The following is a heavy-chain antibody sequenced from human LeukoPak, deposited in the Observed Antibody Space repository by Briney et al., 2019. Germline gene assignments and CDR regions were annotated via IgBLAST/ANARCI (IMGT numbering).Heavy chain of an antibody. J-gene: IGHJ6*03. D-gene: IGHD2-15*01. Sequence: GGSLRLSCAASGFTFSDYNMRWIRQATGKGLGWASSISRSGSTKYYADSVKGRFTISRDNAKNSLFLQMNSLRAEDTAVYYCARVLRYCSGGNCYSGGLGYMDVWGKGTTVTISS. CDR3: ARVLRYCSGGNCYSGGLGYMDV. CDR1: GFTFSDYN. V-gene: IGHV3-11*01. CDR2: ISRSGSTK.